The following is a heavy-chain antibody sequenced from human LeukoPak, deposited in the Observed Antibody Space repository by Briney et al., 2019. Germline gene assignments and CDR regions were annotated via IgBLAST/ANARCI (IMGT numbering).Heavy chain of an antibody. D-gene: IGHD4-17*01. CDR1: GYTFTSYG. CDR2: ISAYNGNT. Sequence: ASVKVSCKASGYTFTSYGISWVRQAPGQGLEWMGWISAYNGNTNYAQKLQGRVTMTTDTSTSTAYMELRSLRSDDTAVYYCARVMTTVTTRVIFDYWGQGTLVTVSS. CDR3: ARVMTTVTTRVIFDY. V-gene: IGHV1-18*01. J-gene: IGHJ4*02.